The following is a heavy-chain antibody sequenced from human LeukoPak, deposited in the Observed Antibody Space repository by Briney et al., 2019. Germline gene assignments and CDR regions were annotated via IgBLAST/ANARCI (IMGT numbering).Heavy chain of an antibody. CDR2: INGDSNTI. V-gene: IGHV3-48*01. J-gene: IGHJ2*01. Sequence: GGSLRLSCAASGFTFSTYSMIWVRQAPGKGLEWLSYINGDSNTIYYADSVKGRFTISRDNAKNSLYLQLNSLRAEDTAVYSCARDRSSGYFDLWGRGTLVTVSS. CDR3: ARDRSSGYFDL. CDR1: GFTFSTYS.